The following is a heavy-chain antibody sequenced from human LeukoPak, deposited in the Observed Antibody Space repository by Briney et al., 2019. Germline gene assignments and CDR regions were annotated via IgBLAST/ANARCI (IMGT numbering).Heavy chain of an antibody. Sequence: GGSLRLSCAASGFTFSTYGMHWVRQAPGKGLEWVAVISFDGSNTYYADSVKGRFTMSRDNSKNTLYLQMNSLRAEDTAVYYCASGKYYYDSSGYYNYWGQGTLVTVSS. CDR3: ASGKYYYDSSGYYNY. D-gene: IGHD3-22*01. J-gene: IGHJ4*02. CDR2: ISFDGSNT. CDR1: GFTFSTYG. V-gene: IGHV3-30*03.